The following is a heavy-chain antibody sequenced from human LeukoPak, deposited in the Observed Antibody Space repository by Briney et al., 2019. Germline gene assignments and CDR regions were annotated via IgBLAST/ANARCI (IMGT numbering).Heavy chain of an antibody. Sequence: GRSLRLSCAASGSTFSTYAMHWVRQAPGKGLEWVAVISYDGSNIHYADSVKGRVTISRDNSKNTLFLQMNSLRPEDTAVYYCARDHVYSSSFRFDFWGQGTLVTVSS. CDR3: ARDHVYSSSFRFDF. V-gene: IGHV3-30*14. D-gene: IGHD6-6*01. J-gene: IGHJ4*02. CDR2: ISYDGSNI. CDR1: GSTFSTYA.